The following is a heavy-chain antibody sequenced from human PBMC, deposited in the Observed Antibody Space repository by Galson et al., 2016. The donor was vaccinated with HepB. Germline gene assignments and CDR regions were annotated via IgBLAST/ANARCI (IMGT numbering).Heavy chain of an antibody. CDR1: GFTFSFYS. D-gene: IGHD1-1*01. CDR3: ARSMSPTGTRDY. CDR2: ITSTSTYR. V-gene: IGHV3-21*01. J-gene: IGHJ4*02. Sequence: SLRLSCAASGFTFSFYSLNWVRQAPGKGLEWVSSITSTSTYRYYADSVKGRFTISRDNAKNALYLEMNSLRVEDTAVFYCARSMSPTGTRDYWGQGTLVTVSS.